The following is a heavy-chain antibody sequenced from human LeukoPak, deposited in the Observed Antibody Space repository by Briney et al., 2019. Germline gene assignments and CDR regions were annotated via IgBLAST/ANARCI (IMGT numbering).Heavy chain of an antibody. V-gene: IGHV3-21*01. CDR3: ASGDYSNYWPDY. D-gene: IGHD4-4*01. CDR2: ISSSSSYI. CDR1: GFTFSIYS. J-gene: IGHJ4*02. Sequence: AGGSLRLSCAASGFTFSIYSINWVRQAPGKGLEWVSSISSSSSYIYYADSVEGRFTISRDNAKNSLYLQMNSLRAEDTAVYYCASGDYSNYWPDYWGQGTLVTVSS.